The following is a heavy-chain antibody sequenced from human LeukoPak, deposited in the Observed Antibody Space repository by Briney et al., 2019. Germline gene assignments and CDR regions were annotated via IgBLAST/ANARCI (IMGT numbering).Heavy chain of an antibody. CDR2: INIDERIT. J-gene: IGHJ4*02. CDR3: FREGGD. V-gene: IGHV3-74*01. Sequence: GGSLRLSCVASGFSFSTQRMHWVRQAPGKGLVWVSYINIDERITGYADSVKGRFTISRDNGKNTLYLQINSLRVEDAAIYYCFREGGDWGQGTLVTVSS. D-gene: IGHD3-10*01. CDR1: GFSFSTQR.